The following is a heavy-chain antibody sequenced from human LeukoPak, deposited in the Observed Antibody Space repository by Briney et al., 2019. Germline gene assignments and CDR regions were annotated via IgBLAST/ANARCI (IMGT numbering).Heavy chain of an antibody. Sequence: PSETLSLTCTVSGGSISSSSYYWGWIRQPPGKGLEWIGSIYYSGSTYYNPSLKSRVTISVDTSKNQFSLKLSSVTAADTAVYYCARDPITMVREFDYWGQGTLVTVSS. D-gene: IGHD3-10*01. J-gene: IGHJ4*02. V-gene: IGHV4-39*07. CDR3: ARDPITMVREFDY. CDR1: GGSISSSSYY. CDR2: IYYSGST.